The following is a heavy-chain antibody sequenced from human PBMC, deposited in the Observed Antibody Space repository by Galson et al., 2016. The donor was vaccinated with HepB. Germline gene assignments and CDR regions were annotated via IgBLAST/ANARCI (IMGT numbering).Heavy chain of an antibody. V-gene: IGHV4-4*02. CDR3: ARDPGSSSDY. Sequence: ETLSLTCAVSGGSISSSNWWSWVRQPPGKGLEWIGEIYHSGSTNYNPSLKSRVTISVDTSKNQFSLNLSSVTAADTAVYYCARDPGSSSDYWGQGTLVTVSS. CDR1: GGSISSSNW. D-gene: IGHD6-6*01. J-gene: IGHJ4*02. CDR2: IYHSGST.